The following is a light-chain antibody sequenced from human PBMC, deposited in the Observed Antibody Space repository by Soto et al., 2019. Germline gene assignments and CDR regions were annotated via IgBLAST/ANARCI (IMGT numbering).Light chain of an antibody. Sequence: EIVMTQSPATLSVSQGERATLSCRASQSVSSNLAWYQQKPGQAPRLLIYGASTRATGIPARFSGSGSGTDFTLTISSLETEDFAVYYCQQYCSSATFGQGTKVDIK. CDR2: GAS. V-gene: IGKV3D-15*01. J-gene: IGKJ1*01. CDR3: QQYCSSAT. CDR1: QSVSSN.